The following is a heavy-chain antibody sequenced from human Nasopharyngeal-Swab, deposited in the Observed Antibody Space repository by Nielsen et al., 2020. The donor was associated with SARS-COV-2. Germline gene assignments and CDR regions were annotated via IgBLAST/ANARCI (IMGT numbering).Heavy chain of an antibody. V-gene: IGHV3-53*01. J-gene: IGHJ4*02. CDR1: GFTVSCNY. Sequence: GESLISCAASGFTVSCNYMSWVRQAPGKGLEWVSVIYSGGSTYYADSVKGRFTISRDNSKNTLYLQMNSLRAEDTAVYYCARATPTYSGDDFDYWGQGTLVTVSS. CDR3: ARATPTYSGDDFDY. CDR2: IYSGGST. D-gene: IGHD1-26*01.